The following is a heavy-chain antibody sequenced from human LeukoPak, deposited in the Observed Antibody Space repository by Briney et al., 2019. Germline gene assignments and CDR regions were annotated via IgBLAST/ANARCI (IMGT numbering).Heavy chain of an antibody. CDR2: IWYDGSNK. V-gene: IGHV3-33*01. CDR1: GFTFSSYG. CDR3: ARDIDDYYYGMDV. D-gene: IGHD1-26*01. Sequence: PGRSLRPSCAASGFTFSSYGMHWVRQAPGKGLEWVAVIWYDGSNKYYADSVKGRFTISRDNSKNTLYLQMNSLRAEDTAVYYCARDIDDYYYGMDVWGQGTTVTVSS. J-gene: IGHJ6*02.